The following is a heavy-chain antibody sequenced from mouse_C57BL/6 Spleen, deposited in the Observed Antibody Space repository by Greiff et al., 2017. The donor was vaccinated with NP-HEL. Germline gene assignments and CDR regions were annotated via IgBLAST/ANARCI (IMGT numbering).Heavy chain of an antibody. V-gene: IGHV1-26*01. CDR3: ARSDYDYLAWFAY. Sequence: VQLQQSGPELVKPGASVKISCKASGYTFTDYYMNWVKQSHGKSLEWIGDINPNNGGTSYNQKFKGKATLTVDKSSSTAYMELRSLTSEDSAVYYCARSDYDYLAWFAYWGQGTLVTVSA. J-gene: IGHJ3*01. D-gene: IGHD2-4*01. CDR2: INPNNGGT. CDR1: GYTFTDYY.